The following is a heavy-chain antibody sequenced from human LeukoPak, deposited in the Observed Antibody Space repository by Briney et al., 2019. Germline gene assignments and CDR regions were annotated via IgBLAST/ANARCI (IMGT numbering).Heavy chain of an antibody. J-gene: IGHJ3*02. CDR2: TNPNSGNT. CDR1: GYTFTSSD. CDR3: ARSSSTLSDAFDI. V-gene: IGHV1-8*01. Sequence: GASVKVSCKASGYTFTSSDINWVRQATGQGLEWMGWTNPNSGNTASAQKFQGRVTMTRNTSISTAYMELSSLRSEDTAVYYCARSSSTLSDAFDIWGQGTMVTVSS.